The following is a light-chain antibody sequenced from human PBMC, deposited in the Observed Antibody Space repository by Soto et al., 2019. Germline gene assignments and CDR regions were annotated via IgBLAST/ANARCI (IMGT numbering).Light chain of an antibody. Sequence: DIQMTQSPSTLSASVGDRVTITCRASQSISSWLAWYQQKPGKAPKLMIYKASSLESGVPSRFSGSRSGTEFALTIISLQPDDFKIYGYHQYNSYSRTFGQGTK. CDR1: QSISSW. J-gene: IGKJ1*01. CDR2: KAS. V-gene: IGKV1-5*03. CDR3: HQYNSYSRT.